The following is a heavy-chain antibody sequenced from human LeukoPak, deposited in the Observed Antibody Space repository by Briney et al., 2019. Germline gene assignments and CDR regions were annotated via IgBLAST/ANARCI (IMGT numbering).Heavy chain of an antibody. V-gene: IGHV4-34*01. D-gene: IGHD1-26*01. CDR3: ARGRSGSYHSPFDY. J-gene: IGHJ4*02. CDR1: GGSFSGYY. CDR2: INHSGST. Sequence: ETLCLTCAVYGGSFSGYYWSWIGQPPGKGLEWIGEINHSGSTNYNPSLKSRVSISVDTSKNQFSLKLSSVTAADTAVYYCARGRSGSYHSPFDYWGQGTLVTVSS.